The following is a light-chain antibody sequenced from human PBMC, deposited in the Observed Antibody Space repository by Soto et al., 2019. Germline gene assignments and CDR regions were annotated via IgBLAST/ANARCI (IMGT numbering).Light chain of an antibody. CDR2: ANI. V-gene: IGLV1-40*01. CDR3: QSYDSSLSGWL. Sequence: QSVLTQPPSVSGAPGQRVTISCTGSSSNIGADYDIHWYHHLPGTAPKLLIYANINRPSGVPDRFSGSKSGTSASLAITELQAEDEADYYCQSYDSSLSGWLFGGGTKLTVL. J-gene: IGLJ3*02. CDR1: SSNIGADYD.